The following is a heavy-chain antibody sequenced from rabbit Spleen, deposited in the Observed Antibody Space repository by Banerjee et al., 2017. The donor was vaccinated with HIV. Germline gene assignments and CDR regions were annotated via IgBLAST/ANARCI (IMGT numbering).Heavy chain of an antibody. J-gene: IGHJ4*01. CDR2: IDTASNGFT. CDR3: ARDLVAVIGWNFNL. D-gene: IGHD1-1*01. V-gene: IGHV1S45*01. Sequence: QERLVESGGGLVKPEGSLKLSCTASGFSFSNKAVMCWVRQAPGKGLEWIACIDTASNGFTYFASWAKGRFTISKTSSTTVTLQMTSLTGADTATYFCARDLVAVIGWNFNLWGPGTLVTVS. CDR1: GFSFSNKAV.